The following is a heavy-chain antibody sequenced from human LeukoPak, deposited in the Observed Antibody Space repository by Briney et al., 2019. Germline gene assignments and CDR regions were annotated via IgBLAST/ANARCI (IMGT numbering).Heavy chain of an antibody. CDR1: GFTFSTYA. J-gene: IGHJ4*02. Sequence: GGSLRLSCAASGFTFSTYAVNWVRQAPGKGLEWVSAISGSGGSTYYADSVKGRFTISRDNSKNTLYLQMNSLRAEDTAAYYCAKVVDSSGWDYYFDYWGQGTLVTVSS. D-gene: IGHD6-19*01. V-gene: IGHV3-23*01. CDR3: AKVVDSSGWDYYFDY. CDR2: ISGSGGST.